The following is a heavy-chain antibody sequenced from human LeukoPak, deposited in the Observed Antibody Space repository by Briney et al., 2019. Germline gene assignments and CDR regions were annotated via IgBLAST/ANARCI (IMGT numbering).Heavy chain of an antibody. CDR1: GFTFSSYA. J-gene: IGHJ3*02. V-gene: IGHV3-30*04. D-gene: IGHD1-26*01. CDR2: ISYDGSNK. CDR3: AVVGAIKTDAFDI. Sequence: PGRSLRLSCAASGFTFSSYAMHWVRQAPGKGLEWVAVISYDGSNKYYADSVKGRFTISRDNSKNTLYLQMNSLRAEDTAVYYCAVVGAIKTDAFDIWGQGTMVTVSS.